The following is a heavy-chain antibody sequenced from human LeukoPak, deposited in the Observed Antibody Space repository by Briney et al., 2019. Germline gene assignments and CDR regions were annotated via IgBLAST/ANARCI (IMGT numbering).Heavy chain of an antibody. V-gene: IGHV1-69*13. CDR1: GGTFSSYA. CDR2: IIPIFGTA. CDR3: ARDLGDVSSIAARARWFDP. Sequence: SVKVSCKASGGTFSSYAISWVRQAPGQGLEWMGGIIPIFGTANYAQKFQGRVTITADESTSTAYMELSSLRSEDTAVYYCARDLGDVSSIAARARWFDPWGQGTLVTVSS. D-gene: IGHD6-6*01. J-gene: IGHJ5*02.